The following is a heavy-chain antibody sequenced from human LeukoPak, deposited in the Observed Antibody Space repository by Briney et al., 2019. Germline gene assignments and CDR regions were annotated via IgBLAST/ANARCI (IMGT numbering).Heavy chain of an antibody. CDR3: AKLRKEGVLTYYYDSSGYNFDY. V-gene: IGHV3-23*01. Sequence: GGSLRLSCAASGFTFSSYAISWVRQAPGKGLEWVSAISGSGGSTYYADSVKGRFTISRDNSKNTLYLQMNSLRAEDTAVYYCAKLRKEGVLTYYYDSSGYNFDYWGQGTLVTVSS. J-gene: IGHJ4*02. D-gene: IGHD3-22*01. CDR1: GFTFSSYA. CDR2: ISGSGGST.